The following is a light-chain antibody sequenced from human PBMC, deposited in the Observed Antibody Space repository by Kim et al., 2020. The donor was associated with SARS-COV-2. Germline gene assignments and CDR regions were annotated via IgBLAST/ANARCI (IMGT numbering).Light chain of an antibody. Sequence: ASVKLTCTLGSGHSSNAIAWHQKQSEKGPRFLMKLNSDGSLSKGDGIPDRFSASSSGAEYYLTISSLQSEDEADYYCQTWGTGFWVFGGGTKLTVL. J-gene: IGLJ3*02. CDR3: QTWGTGFWV. V-gene: IGLV4-69*01. CDR1: SGHSSNA. CDR2: LNSDGSL.